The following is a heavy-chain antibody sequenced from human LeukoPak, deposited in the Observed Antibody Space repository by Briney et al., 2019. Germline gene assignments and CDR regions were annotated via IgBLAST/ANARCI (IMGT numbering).Heavy chain of an antibody. CDR2: IYSGGST. V-gene: IGHV3-66*01. CDR1: GFTVSSNY. Sequence: GGSLRLSCAASGFTVSSNYMSWVRQAPGKGLEWVSVIYSGGSTYYADSVKGRFTISRDNSKNTLYLQMNSLRAEDTAVYYCAKDLSVVGATTGFDYWGQGTLVTVSS. J-gene: IGHJ4*02. D-gene: IGHD1-26*01. CDR3: AKDLSVVGATTGFDY.